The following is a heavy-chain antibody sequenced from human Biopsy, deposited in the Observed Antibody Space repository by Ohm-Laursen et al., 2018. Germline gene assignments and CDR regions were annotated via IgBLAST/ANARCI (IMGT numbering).Heavy chain of an antibody. CDR3: ARIAAAGWDDY. V-gene: IGHV1-18*01. Sequence: SSVKVSCKASGYKFTSYGMSWVRQAPGQGFEWMGRISGYNGNTNYAQKFQGRITMTIDAATSTGYMDLRSLKSDDTDVYYCARIAAAGWDDYWGQGTLVTVSS. J-gene: IGHJ4*02. CDR1: GYKFTSYG. D-gene: IGHD6-25*01. CDR2: ISGYNGNT.